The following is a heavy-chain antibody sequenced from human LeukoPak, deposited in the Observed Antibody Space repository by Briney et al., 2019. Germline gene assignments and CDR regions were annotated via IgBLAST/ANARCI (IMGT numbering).Heavy chain of an antibody. CDR1: GFTVSSNY. Sequence: GGSLRLSCAASGFTVSSNYMSWVRQAPGKGLEWVSLIYSAGSTYYADSVKGRFAISRDNSKDSLYLQMNSLRAEDTALYYCARGRGYIIFPLDYWGQGTLVTVSS. J-gene: IGHJ4*02. V-gene: IGHV3-66*01. D-gene: IGHD5-12*01. CDR3: ARGRGYIIFPLDY. CDR2: IYSAGST.